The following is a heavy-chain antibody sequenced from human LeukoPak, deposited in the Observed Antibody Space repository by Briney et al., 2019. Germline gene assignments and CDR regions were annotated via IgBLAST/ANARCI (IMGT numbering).Heavy chain of an antibody. Sequence: GRSLRLSCAASGFTFSSYGMPWVRQAPGKGLEWVAVISYDGSNKYYADSVKGRFTISRDNSKNTLYLQMNSLRAEDTAVYYCAKSDSGWPNYFDYWGQGTLVTVCS. CDR1: GFTFSSYG. V-gene: IGHV3-30*18. J-gene: IGHJ4*02. D-gene: IGHD6-19*01. CDR3: AKSDSGWPNYFDY. CDR2: ISYDGSNK.